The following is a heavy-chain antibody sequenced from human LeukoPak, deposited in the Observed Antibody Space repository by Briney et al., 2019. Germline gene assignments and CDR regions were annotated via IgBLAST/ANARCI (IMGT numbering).Heavy chain of an antibody. D-gene: IGHD6-19*01. Sequence: GASVKVSCNASGFTFTSYSISWVRQAPGQGLEWMGWISVHNGNTNYAQKVQGRVTMTTDTSTSTAYMELTSLRSDDTAVYFCARDRTPWVAGTRGMDVWGQGTAVTVS. CDR1: GFTFTSYS. V-gene: IGHV1-18*01. J-gene: IGHJ6*02. CDR3: ARDRTPWVAGTRGMDV. CDR2: ISVHNGNT.